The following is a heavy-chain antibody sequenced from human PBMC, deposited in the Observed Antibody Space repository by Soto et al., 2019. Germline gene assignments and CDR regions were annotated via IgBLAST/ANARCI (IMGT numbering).Heavy chain of an antibody. CDR1: GDSISSLY. Sequence: SETLSLTCTVSGDSISSLYWSWIRQPPGKGLEWIGYIYYSGSINYNPSLKSRVTISVDPSKNQFSLRLSSVTAADTAVYYCANSLWDTSGWKTYYWGQGTLVTVSS. CDR2: IYYSGSI. J-gene: IGHJ4*02. D-gene: IGHD6-19*01. CDR3: ANSLWDTSGWKTYY. V-gene: IGHV4-59*01.